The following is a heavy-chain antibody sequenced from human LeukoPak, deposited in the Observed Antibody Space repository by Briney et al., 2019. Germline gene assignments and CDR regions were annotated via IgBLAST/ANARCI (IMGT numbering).Heavy chain of an antibody. CDR2: IYYTGST. D-gene: IGHD5-18*01. CDR3: ARGGYTIMDV. J-gene: IGHJ6*02. CDR1: GGSINSYY. Sequence: SETLSLTCTVSGGSINSYYWTWIRQPPGKGLEWIAYIYYTGSTDYNPSLKSRVTISVDTSKNQFSLNLTSVTAADAAVYYCARGGYTIMDVWGQGTTVTVSS. V-gene: IGHV4-59*01.